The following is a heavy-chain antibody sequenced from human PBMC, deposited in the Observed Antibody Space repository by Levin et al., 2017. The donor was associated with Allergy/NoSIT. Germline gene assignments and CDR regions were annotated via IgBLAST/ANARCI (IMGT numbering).Heavy chain of an antibody. D-gene: IGHD6-13*01. CDR1: GFTFSSYS. J-gene: IGHJ4*02. CDR3: ARDHGSSWYFAENFDY. Sequence: GGSLRLSCAASGFTFSSYSMNWVRQAPGKGLEWVSYISSSSSTIYYADSVKGRFTISRDNAKNSLYLQMNSLRDEDTAVYYCARDHGSSWYFAENFDYWGQGTLVTVSS. V-gene: IGHV3-48*02. CDR2: ISSSSSTI.